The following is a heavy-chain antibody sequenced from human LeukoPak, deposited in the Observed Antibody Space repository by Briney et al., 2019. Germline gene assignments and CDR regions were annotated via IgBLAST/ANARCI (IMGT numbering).Heavy chain of an antibody. J-gene: IGHJ3*02. CDR3: ARVRHYGSGTFLWAPSFDI. CDR2: MNPNSGNT. Sequence: GASVKVSCKASGYTFTSYDINWVRQATGQGLEWMGWMNPNSGNTGYAQKFQGRVTMTRNTSISTAYMELSRLRSDDTAVYYCARVRHYGSGTFLWAPSFDIWGQGTTVTVSS. CDR1: GYTFTSYD. V-gene: IGHV1-8*01. D-gene: IGHD3-10*01.